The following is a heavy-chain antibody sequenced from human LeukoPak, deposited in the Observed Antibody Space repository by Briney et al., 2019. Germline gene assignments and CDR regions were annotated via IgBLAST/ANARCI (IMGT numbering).Heavy chain of an antibody. CDR3: ARVIPATQGGDY. Sequence: ASVKVSCKASGGTFSSYAISWVRQAPGQGLEWMGRIIPILGIANYAQKFQGRVTITADKSTSTAYMELSSLRSEDTAVYYCARVIPATQGGDYWGQGTLVTVSS. CDR1: GGTFSSYA. CDR2: IIPILGIA. D-gene: IGHD2-15*01. J-gene: IGHJ4*02. V-gene: IGHV1-69*04.